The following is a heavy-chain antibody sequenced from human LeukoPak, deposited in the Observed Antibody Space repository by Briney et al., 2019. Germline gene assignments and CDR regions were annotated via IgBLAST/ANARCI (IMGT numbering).Heavy chain of an antibody. D-gene: IGHD5-12*01. CDR2: INTNTGNP. CDR1: GYTFTTYA. CDR3: AKDMGVVATASHYYYYGMDV. V-gene: IGHV7-4-1*02. Sequence: ASVKVSCKTSGYTFTTYAINWVRQAPGQGLEWMGWINTNTGNPTYAQGFTGRFVFSLDTSVSTTYLQISSLKAEDTALYYCAKDMGVVATASHYYYYGMDVWGQGTTVTVSS. J-gene: IGHJ6*02.